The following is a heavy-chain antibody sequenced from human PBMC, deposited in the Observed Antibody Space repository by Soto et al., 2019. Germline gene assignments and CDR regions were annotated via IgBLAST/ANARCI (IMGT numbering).Heavy chain of an antibody. J-gene: IGHJ5*02. CDR1: GFTFGDYA. Sequence: PGGSLRLSCTASGFTFGDYAMSWFRQAPGKGLEWVGFIRSKAYGGTTEYAASVKGRFTISRDDSKSIAYLQMNSLKTEDTAVYYCTREMGNCSSTSCFHTDWFDPWGQGTLVTVSS. V-gene: IGHV3-49*03. CDR2: IRSKAYGGTT. D-gene: IGHD2-2*01. CDR3: TREMGNCSSTSCFHTDWFDP.